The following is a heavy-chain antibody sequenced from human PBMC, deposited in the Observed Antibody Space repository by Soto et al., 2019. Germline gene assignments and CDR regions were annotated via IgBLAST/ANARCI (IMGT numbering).Heavy chain of an antibody. CDR2: ISAYNGNT. CDR3: ARDDGFGESDV. D-gene: IGHD3-10*01. Sequence: QVQLVQSGAEVKKPGASVKVSCKASGYSFTSYGISWVRQAPGQGLEWMGWISAYNGNTNYAQKLQGRVTITTDTATSTAYMELRSLSSDDTAVYHCARDDGFGESDVWGQGTTVTVSS. J-gene: IGHJ6*02. CDR1: GYSFTSYG. V-gene: IGHV1-18*01.